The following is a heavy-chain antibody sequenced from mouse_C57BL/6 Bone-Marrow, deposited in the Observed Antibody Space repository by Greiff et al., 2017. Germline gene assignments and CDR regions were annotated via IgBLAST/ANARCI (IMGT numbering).Heavy chain of an antibody. J-gene: IGHJ4*01. CDR2: IYPGSGST. CDR3: ARWGITTVVEAMDY. Sequence: VQLQQPGAELVKPGASVKMSCKASGYTFTSYWITWVKQRPGQGLEWIGDIYPGSGSTNYNEKFKSKATLTVDTSSSTAYMKLSSLTSEDSAVYYCARWGITTVVEAMDYWGQGTSVTVSS. CDR1: GYTFTSYW. V-gene: IGHV1-55*01. D-gene: IGHD1-1*01.